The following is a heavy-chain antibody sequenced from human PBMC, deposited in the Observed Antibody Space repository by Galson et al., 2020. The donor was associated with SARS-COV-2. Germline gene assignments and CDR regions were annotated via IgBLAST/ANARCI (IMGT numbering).Heavy chain of an antibody. J-gene: IGHJ3*01. CDR3: TRRIGWGINSFDV. D-gene: IGHD3-10*01. V-gene: IGHV3-49*03. Sequence: GESLKISCTASGFTFGDYSMSWFRQAPGKGLEWVGRVRSKAYGSTTEYGASVKGRFTISRDDFKNIAYLQMNSLKTEGTAMYFCTRRIGWGINSFDVWGQGTMVTVSS. CDR1: GFTFGDYS. CDR2: VRSKAYGSTT.